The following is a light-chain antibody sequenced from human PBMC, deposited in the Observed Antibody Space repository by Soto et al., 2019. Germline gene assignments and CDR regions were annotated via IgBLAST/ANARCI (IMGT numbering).Light chain of an antibody. CDR2: KAT. V-gene: IGKV1-5*03. CDR3: QQYNDFQYT. CDR1: HIIGSW. J-gene: IGKJ2*01. Sequence: DIQMTHSPSTLSASVGDGVTITCRASHIIGSWLAWYQQKPGKAPKLLIYKATNLQSGVPSRFSGSGSGTDFSLTISSLQPVDSATYFCQQYNDFQYTFGPGTKLEI.